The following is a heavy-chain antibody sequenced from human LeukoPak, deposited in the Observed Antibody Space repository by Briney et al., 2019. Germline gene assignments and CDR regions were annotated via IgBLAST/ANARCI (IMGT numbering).Heavy chain of an antibody. J-gene: IGHJ3*02. CDR2: IGTAGDT. Sequence: PGGSQRLSCAASGFTFSSYDMHWVRQATGKGLEWVSAIGTAGDTYYPGSVKGRFTISRENAKNSLYLQMNSLRAGDTAVYYCARGDTVSAFDIWGQGTMVTVSS. CDR3: ARGDTVSAFDI. D-gene: IGHD4-17*01. V-gene: IGHV3-13*01. CDR1: GFTFSSYD.